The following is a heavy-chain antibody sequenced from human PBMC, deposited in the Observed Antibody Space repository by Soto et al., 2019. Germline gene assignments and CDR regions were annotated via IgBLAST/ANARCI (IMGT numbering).Heavy chain of an antibody. Sequence: QVQVMQSGAQLTQPGASVKVSCETSGYPLPTYGVSWVRQAPGQGLEWMGWIVGDSGNTVYAQKFQGRVTMYRDTSTSTGYMELRRLTSDDSALYYCATVSGYGSGSRRFEFWGQGTLVSVSS. V-gene: IGHV1-18*01. CDR2: IVGDSGNT. CDR1: GYPLPTYG. D-gene: IGHD3-10*01. J-gene: IGHJ4*02. CDR3: ATVSGYGSGSRRFEF.